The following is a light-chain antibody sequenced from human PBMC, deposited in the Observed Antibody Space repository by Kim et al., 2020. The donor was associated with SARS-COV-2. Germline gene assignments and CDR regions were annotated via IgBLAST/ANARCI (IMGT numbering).Light chain of an antibody. Sequence: RARIKCKAMQSVLFSSKQKNYLAWYQQKPGQPPKLLIYWASTRESGVPDRFSGSGSGTDFTLTISSLQAEDVAVYYCQQYYSTPVTFGQGTKLEI. CDR3: QQYYSTPVT. J-gene: IGKJ2*01. CDR2: WAS. V-gene: IGKV4-1*01. CDR1: QSVLFSSKQKNY.